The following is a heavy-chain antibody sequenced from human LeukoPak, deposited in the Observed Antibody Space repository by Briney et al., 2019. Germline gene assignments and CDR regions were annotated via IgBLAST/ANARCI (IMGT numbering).Heavy chain of an antibody. CDR2: INPNSGGT. Sequence: ASVKVSCKASGYTFTGYYMHWVRQAPGQGLEWMEWINPNSGGTNYAQKFQGRVTMTRDTSISTAYMELSRLRSDDTAVYYCARVDGGVRGSVDYWGQGTLVTVSS. J-gene: IGHJ4*02. CDR3: ARVDGGVRGSVDY. V-gene: IGHV1-2*02. CDR1: GYTFTGYY. D-gene: IGHD3-10*01.